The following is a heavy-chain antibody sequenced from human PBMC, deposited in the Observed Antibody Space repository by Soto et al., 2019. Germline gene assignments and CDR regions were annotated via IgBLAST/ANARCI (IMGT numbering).Heavy chain of an antibody. V-gene: IGHV4-31*03. J-gene: IGHJ5*02. CDR3: ARERAIQYGDYLSVGHNWFDP. CDR1: GGSISSGGYY. Sequence: QVQLQESGPGLVKPSQTLSLTCTVSGGSISSGGYYWSWIRQHPGKGLEWIGYIYYSGSTYDNPSLKSRVTISVDTSKNQCSLKLSSVTAADTAVYYCARERAIQYGDYLSVGHNWFDPWGQGTLVTVSS. CDR2: IYYSGST. D-gene: IGHD4-17*01.